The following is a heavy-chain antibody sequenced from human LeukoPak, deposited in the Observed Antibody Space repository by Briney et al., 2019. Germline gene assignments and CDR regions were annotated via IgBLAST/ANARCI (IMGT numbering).Heavy chain of an antibody. J-gene: IGHJ4*02. Sequence: GGSLRLSCAASGFTFDDYGMSWVRQAPGKGLEWVSSIKWNGGSTGYADSVKGRFTISRDNAKNSLYLQMNSLRAEDTALYYCARDGGDCSGDSCYVDYWGQGTLVTVSS. V-gene: IGHV3-20*04. D-gene: IGHD2-15*01. CDR3: ARDGGDCSGDSCYVDY. CDR2: IKWNGGST. CDR1: GFTFDDYG.